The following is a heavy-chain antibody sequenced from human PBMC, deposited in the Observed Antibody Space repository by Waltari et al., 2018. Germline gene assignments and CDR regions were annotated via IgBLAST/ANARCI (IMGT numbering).Heavy chain of an antibody. CDR3: ARERTFDFWSDSETGAGYYYYGMDV. D-gene: IGHD3-3*01. CDR2: IYTRGSI. CDR1: GGSVSSYY. V-gene: IGHV4-4*07. Sequence: QVQLQESGPGLVKPSETLSLTCTVSGGSVSSYYCTWIRQPAGKGLEWIGRIYTRGSIDYNPSLKSRVTMSQDTSKNQLSLKLSSVTAADTTVYYCARERTFDFWSDSETGAGYYYYGMDVWGQGTTVTVS. J-gene: IGHJ6*02.